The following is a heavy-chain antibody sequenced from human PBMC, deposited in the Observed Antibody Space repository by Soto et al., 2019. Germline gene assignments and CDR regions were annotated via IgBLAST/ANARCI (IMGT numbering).Heavy chain of an antibody. D-gene: IGHD3-10*01. CDR1: GGTIRSSSYY. V-gene: IGHV4-39*01. CDR3: ARGDFRSVSYYNPTPNWFDP. Sequence: SETLSLTCTVSGGTIRSSSYYWGWIRQPPGKGLEWIGSIFFSVTTYYNPSLKSRVTISVDTSKNQFSLKLNSVTAADTAVYYCARGDFRSVSYYNPTPNWFDPWGQGILVTVSS. CDR2: IFFSVTT. J-gene: IGHJ5*02.